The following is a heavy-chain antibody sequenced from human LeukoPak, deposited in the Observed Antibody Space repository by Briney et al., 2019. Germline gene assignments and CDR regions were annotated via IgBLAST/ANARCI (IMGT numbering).Heavy chain of an antibody. V-gene: IGHV4-34*01. D-gene: IGHD6-13*01. J-gene: IGHJ6*03. CDR3: ARDGRAGSYYYYMDV. Sequence: SETLSLTCAVYGGSFSGYFWSWIRQPPGKGLEWIGEVNDGGSTNYNPSLKSRVTMSVDTSKNQFSLKLSSVTAADTAVYYCARDGRAGSYYYYMDVWGKGTTVTVSS. CDR1: GGSFSGYF. CDR2: VNDGGST.